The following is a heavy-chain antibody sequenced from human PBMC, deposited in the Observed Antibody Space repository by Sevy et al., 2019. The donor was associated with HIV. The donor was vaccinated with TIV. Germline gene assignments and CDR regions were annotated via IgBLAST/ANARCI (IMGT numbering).Heavy chain of an antibody. D-gene: IGHD3-3*01. V-gene: IGHV3-23*01. Sequence: GGSLRLSCAASGFTFSSYAMSWVRQAPGKGLQWVSVISGSGTTTYYADSVKGRLTISRDNSKNTMYRQMNSLRAEDTAVYYCARRPDFGVVIPTGVMDVWGQGTTVTVSS. J-gene: IGHJ6*02. CDR2: ISGSGTTT. CDR3: ARRPDFGVVIPTGVMDV. CDR1: GFTFSSYA.